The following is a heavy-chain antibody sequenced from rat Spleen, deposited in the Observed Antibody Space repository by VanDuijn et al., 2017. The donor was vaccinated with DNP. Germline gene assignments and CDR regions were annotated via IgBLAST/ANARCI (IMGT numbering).Heavy chain of an antibody. CDR2: IWNSGGT. D-gene: IGHD1-11*01. Sequence: QVQLKESGPGLVQPSQTLSLTCTVAGFSLTSYNVHWVRQPPGKGLEWMGLIWNSGGTRYNSALKSRLSISKDTSKSRVFLKMNSLQTEDTATYYCASTLVNYDTYGYYAMDAWGQGTSVIVSS. V-gene: IGHV2-41*01. CDR1: GFSLTSYN. CDR3: ASTLVNYDTYGYYAMDA. J-gene: IGHJ4*01.